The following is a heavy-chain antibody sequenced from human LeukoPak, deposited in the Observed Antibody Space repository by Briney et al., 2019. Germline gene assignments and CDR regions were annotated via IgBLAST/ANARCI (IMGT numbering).Heavy chain of an antibody. D-gene: IGHD4/OR15-4a*01. Sequence: PSEILSLTCTVSGGSISSSSYYWGWIRQPPGKGLEWIGSIYYSGSTYYNPSLKSRVTISVDTSKNQFSLKLSSVTAADPAVCFYARHPNYEGAYYFDYWGHGTLVTVSS. J-gene: IGHJ4*01. CDR3: ARHPNYEGAYYFDY. CDR1: GGSISSSSYY. V-gene: IGHV4-39*01. CDR2: IYYSGST.